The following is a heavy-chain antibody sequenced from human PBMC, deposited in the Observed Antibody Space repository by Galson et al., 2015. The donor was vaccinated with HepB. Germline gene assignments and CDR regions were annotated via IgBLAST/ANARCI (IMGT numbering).Heavy chain of an antibody. CDR1: GFTFSSYA. Sequence: SLRLSCAPSGFTFSSYAMSWVRQAPGKGLEWISDISGSGSSTYNADFVKGRFTISRDNSKNTLYLQMHSLRAEDTAVYYCARDSSQTCGELYYYGLDVWGQATTVTVSS. D-gene: IGHD3-10*01. J-gene: IGHJ6*02. CDR3: ARDSSQTCGELYYYGLDV. CDR2: ISGSGSST. V-gene: IGHV3-23*01.